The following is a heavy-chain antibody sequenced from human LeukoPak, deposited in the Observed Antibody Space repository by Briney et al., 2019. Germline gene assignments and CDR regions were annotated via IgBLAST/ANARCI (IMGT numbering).Heavy chain of an antibody. Sequence: PSETLSHTCAVYGGSFSGYYWSWIRQPPGKGLEWIGEINHSGSTNYNPSLKSRVTISVDTSKNQFSLKLSSVTAADTAVYYCARGPGYCSGGSCYEGGYWGQGTLVTVSS. D-gene: IGHD2-15*01. V-gene: IGHV4-34*01. J-gene: IGHJ4*02. CDR2: INHSGST. CDR3: ARGPGYCSGGSCYEGGY. CDR1: GGSFSGYY.